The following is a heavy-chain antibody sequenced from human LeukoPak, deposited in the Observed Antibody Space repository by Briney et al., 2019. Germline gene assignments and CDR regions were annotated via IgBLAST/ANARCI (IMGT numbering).Heavy chain of an antibody. CDR1: GFTFSSYS. D-gene: IGHD3-10*01. CDR3: ARDGWFGDYNWFDP. J-gene: IGHJ5*02. V-gene: IGHV3-48*01. Sequence: GGSLRLSCTASGFTFSSYSMNWVRQAPGKGLEWVSYISSASNTIYYADSVKGRFTISRDNAKNSLYLQMNSLRAEDTAMYYCARDGWFGDYNWFDPWGQGTLVTVSS. CDR2: ISSASNTI.